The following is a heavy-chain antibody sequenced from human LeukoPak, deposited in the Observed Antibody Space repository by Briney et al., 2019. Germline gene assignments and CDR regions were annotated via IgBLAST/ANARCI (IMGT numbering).Heavy chain of an antibody. J-gene: IGHJ5*02. V-gene: IGHV1-46*01. CDR2: INPSGGST. CDR1: GYTFTSYY. Sequence: GASVKVSCKASGYTFTSYYMHWVRQAPGQGLEWTGIINPSGGSTSYAQKFQGRVTMTRDTSTSTVYMELSSLRSEDTAVYYCARTVTRITIFGAPNNWFDPWGQGTLVTVSS. D-gene: IGHD3-3*01. CDR3: ARTVTRITIFGAPNNWFDP.